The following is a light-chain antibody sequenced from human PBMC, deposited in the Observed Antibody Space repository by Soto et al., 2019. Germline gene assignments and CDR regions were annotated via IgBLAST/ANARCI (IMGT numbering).Light chain of an antibody. Sequence: QSGLTQPASVSGSPGQSITISCAGSSGDIGGNNYVSWFQQHPGKAPKVILHDVTIRPSGVSNRFSGSKSGNTASLTISGLQAEDEAMYYCNSFTTSSTLLFGGGTQLTVL. CDR2: DVT. CDR3: NSFTTSSTLL. V-gene: IGLV2-14*01. J-gene: IGLJ3*02. CDR1: SGDIGGNNY.